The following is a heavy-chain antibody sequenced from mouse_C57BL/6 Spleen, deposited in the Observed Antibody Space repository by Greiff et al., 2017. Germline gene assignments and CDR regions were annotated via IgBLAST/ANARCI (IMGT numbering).Heavy chain of an antibody. Sequence: EVKLVESGGGLVKPGGSLKLSCAASGFTFSDYGMHWVRQAPEKGLEWVAYISSGSSTIYYADTVKGRFTISRDNAKNTLFLQMTSLRSEDTAMYYCAREGHYYAMDYWGQGTSVTVSS. J-gene: IGHJ4*01. V-gene: IGHV5-17*01. D-gene: IGHD3-3*01. CDR1: GFTFSDYG. CDR3: AREGHYYAMDY. CDR2: ISSGSSTI.